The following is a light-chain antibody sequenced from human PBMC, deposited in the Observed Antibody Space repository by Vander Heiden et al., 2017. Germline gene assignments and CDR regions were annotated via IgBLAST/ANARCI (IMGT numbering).Light chain of an antibody. CDR2: DAA. CDR3: PQYNSFRYT. CDR1: QSIHTW. V-gene: IGKV1-5*01. J-gene: IGKJ3*01. Sequence: DIQMTQSPSTLSAFVGDRVTITCRASQSIHTWLAWYQQKPGKAPKLLIYDAATLESGVPSRFSGSGSGTEFTLTISSLQPDDFATYYCPQYNSFRYTLGPGTKVDI.